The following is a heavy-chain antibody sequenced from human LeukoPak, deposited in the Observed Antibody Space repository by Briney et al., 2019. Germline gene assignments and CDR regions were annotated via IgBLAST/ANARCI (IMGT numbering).Heavy chain of an antibody. CDR1: GFTFDDYA. D-gene: IGHD5-12*01. V-gene: IGHV3-9*01. J-gene: IGHJ4*02. CDR3: ASIAGGHDRTSDY. CDR2: ISWNSGSI. Sequence: GGSLRLSCAASGFTFDDYAMHWVRQAPGKGLEWVSGISWNSGSIGYADSVKGRFTISRDNAKNSLYLQMNSLRAEDTALYYCASIAGGHDRTSDYWGQGTLVTVSS.